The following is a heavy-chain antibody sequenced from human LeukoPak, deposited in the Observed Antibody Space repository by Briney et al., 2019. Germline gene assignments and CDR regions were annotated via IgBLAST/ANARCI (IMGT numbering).Heavy chain of an antibody. Sequence: PGGSLRLSCAASGFNFASHWMHWVRQTPGKGLVWVSRINSGGSGTSYADSVEGRFTISRENAKNSLYLQMNSLRAEDTAVYYCARGQVVGAGAKNAFDIWGQGTMVTVSS. D-gene: IGHD4/OR15-4a*01. CDR1: GFNFASHW. CDR2: INSGGSGT. J-gene: IGHJ3*02. CDR3: ARGQVVGAGAKNAFDI. V-gene: IGHV3-74*01.